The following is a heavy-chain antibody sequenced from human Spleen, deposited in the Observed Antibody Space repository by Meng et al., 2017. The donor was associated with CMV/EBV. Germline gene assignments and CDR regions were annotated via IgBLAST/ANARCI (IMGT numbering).Heavy chain of an antibody. Sequence: GGSLRLSCAASGFTFSNYGMHWVRQAPGKGLEWVAFIQSDGSNKYYANSVKGRFTISRDNSKNTLYLQMNSLRAEDTAVYYCAKDSGPGIVYSFDYWGQGTLVTVSS. CDR3: AKDSGPGIVYSFDY. D-gene: IGHD2-21*01. CDR1: GFTFSNYG. V-gene: IGHV3-30*02. CDR2: IQSDGSNK. J-gene: IGHJ4*02.